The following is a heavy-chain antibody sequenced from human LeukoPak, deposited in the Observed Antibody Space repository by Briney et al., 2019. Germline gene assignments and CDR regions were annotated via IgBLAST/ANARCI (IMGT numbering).Heavy chain of an antibody. CDR1: GGSISSSGYY. V-gene: IGHV4-39*01. Sequence: SETLSLTCTVSGGSISSSGYYWGWIRQPPGKGLEWIGSICYSGSTYYNPSLKSRVTISVDTSKNQFSLKLSSVTAADTALYYCASAPSGAFDTWGQGTMVTVSS. J-gene: IGHJ3*02. CDR3: ASAPSGAFDT. CDR2: ICYSGST.